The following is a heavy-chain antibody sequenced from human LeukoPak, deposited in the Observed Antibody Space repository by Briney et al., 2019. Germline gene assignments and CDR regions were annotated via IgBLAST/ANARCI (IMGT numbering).Heavy chain of an antibody. CDR1: GYTFTSYG. CDR3: ARVVATTVYYYYYMDV. V-gene: IGHV1-18*01. D-gene: IGHD5-12*01. Sequence: ASVKVSCKASGYTFTSYGISWVRQAPGQGLEWMGWISAYNGNTNYAQKLQGRVTMTTDTSTSTAYMELRSLRSEDTAVYYCARVVATTVYYYYYMDVWGKGTTVTVSS. J-gene: IGHJ6*03. CDR2: ISAYNGNT.